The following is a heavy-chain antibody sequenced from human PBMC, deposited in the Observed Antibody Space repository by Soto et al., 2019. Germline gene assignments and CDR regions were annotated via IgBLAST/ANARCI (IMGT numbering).Heavy chain of an antibody. CDR1: GFSFSDYA. CDR3: AKDLRYKFAFDF. CDR2: INGRGSSV. V-gene: IGHV3-23*01. D-gene: IGHD1-1*01. Sequence: PGGSLRLSCATSGFSFSDYAMSWVRQAPGKGLEWVAGINGRGSSVFYADSVKGRFTISRDNSKSMVYLQLNSLRAEDTAVYYCAKDLRYKFAFDFWGQGTMVSVSS. J-gene: IGHJ4*02.